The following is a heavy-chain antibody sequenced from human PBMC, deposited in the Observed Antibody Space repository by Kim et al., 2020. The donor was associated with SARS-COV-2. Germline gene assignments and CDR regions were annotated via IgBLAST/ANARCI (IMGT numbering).Heavy chain of an antibody. CDR2: IKSKTDGGTA. V-gene: IGHV3-15*01. Sequence: GGSLRHSCVGSRFTFSNAWMSWVRLAPGKGLEWVGRIKSKTDGGTADYAAPVKGRFTISRDDSKNTLYLQMNSLQTEDTAVYYCTTFPVRGLSAFDIWGQGTMVTVSS. J-gene: IGHJ3*02. CDR3: TTFPVRGLSAFDI. CDR1: RFTFSNAW. D-gene: IGHD6-19*01.